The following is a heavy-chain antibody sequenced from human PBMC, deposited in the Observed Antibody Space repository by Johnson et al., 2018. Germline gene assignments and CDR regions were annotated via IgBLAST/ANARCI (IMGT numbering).Heavy chain of an antibody. Sequence: QVQLLESGGGVVQPGRSLRLSCAASAFSFNNYGMHWVRQAPGKGLEWVASISYDGSNKYYADSVKGRFTISRDNSKNTLYLQMNSLRAEDTAVYYGARPNYGSGDYYYYYMDVWGKGTTVTVSS. CDR3: ARPNYGSGDYYYYYMDV. CDR2: ISYDGSNK. CDR1: AFSFNNYG. V-gene: IGHV3-30*03. J-gene: IGHJ6*03. D-gene: IGHD3-10*01.